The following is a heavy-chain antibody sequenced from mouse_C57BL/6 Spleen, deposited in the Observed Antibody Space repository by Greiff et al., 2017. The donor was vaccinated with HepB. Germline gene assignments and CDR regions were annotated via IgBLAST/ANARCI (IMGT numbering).Heavy chain of an antibody. Sequence: VQLQQSGAELVKPWASVKLSCKASGYTFTSYWMQWVKQRPGQGLEWIGEIDPSDSYHNYNQKFKGKATLTVDTSSSTAYMQLSSLTSEDSAVYYGAREGTYYFDYWGQGTTLTVSS. J-gene: IGHJ2*01. CDR1: GYTFTSYW. CDR3: AREGTYYFDY. V-gene: IGHV1-50*01. D-gene: IGHD5-1*01. CDR2: IDPSDSYH.